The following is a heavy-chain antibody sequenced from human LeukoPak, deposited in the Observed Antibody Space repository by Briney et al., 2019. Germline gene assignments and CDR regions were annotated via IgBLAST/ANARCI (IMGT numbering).Heavy chain of an antibody. CDR2: ISAYDGNT. CDR1: GYRFSSYG. V-gene: IGHV1-18*01. CDR3: ARDIDGLGSGSSYGSWAFDL. D-gene: IGHD1-26*01. Sequence: GASVKVSCKASGYRFSSYGISWVRQAPGQGLESMGWISAYDGNTNYAQKFQGRVTMTTDTSTSTAYMELTSLRSDDTAVYFCARDIDGLGSGSSYGSWAFDLWGRGALVTVSS. J-gene: IGHJ2*01.